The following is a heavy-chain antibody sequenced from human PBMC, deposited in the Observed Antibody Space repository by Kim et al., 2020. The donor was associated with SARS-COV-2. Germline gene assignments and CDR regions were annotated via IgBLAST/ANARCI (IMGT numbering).Heavy chain of an antibody. V-gene: IGHV4-34*01. D-gene: IGHD2-21*02. CDR1: GGSFSGYY. J-gene: IGHJ4*02. CDR2: INHSGST. Sequence: SETLSLTCAVYGGSFSGYYWSWIRQPPGKGLEWIGEINHSGSTNYNPSLKSRVTISVDTSKNQFSLKLSSVTAADTAVYYCARVVVTANHHQNFDYWGQGTLVTVSS. CDR3: ARVVVTANHHQNFDY.